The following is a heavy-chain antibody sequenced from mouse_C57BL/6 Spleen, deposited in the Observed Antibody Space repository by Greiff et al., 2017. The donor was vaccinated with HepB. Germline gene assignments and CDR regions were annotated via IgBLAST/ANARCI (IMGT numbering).Heavy chain of an antibody. V-gene: IGHV1-55*01. J-gene: IGHJ1*03. D-gene: IGHD1-1*01. CDR2: IYPGSGST. CDR1: GYTFTSYW. Sequence: QVQLQQPGAELVKPGASVKMSCKASGYTFTSYWITWVKQRPRQGLEWIGDIYPGSGSTNYNEKFKSKATLTVDTSSSTAYMQLSSLTSEDSAVYYCARGGFYYYGSRPHWYFDVWGTGTTVTVSS. CDR3: ARGGFYYYGSRPHWYFDV.